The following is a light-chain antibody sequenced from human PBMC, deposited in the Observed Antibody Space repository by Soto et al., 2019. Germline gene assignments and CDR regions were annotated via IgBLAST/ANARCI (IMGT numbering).Light chain of an antibody. CDR1: SGHNNYA. V-gene: IGLV4-69*01. CDR3: QTWGTNSVV. CDR2: INSDGSH. Sequence: QPVLSQSPSASASLGASVRLTCTLRSGHNNYAIAWHQQQPDKGPRYLMKINSDGSHSKGDGLPDRFSGSSSGAERYLTISSLQSEDEADYYCQTWGTNSVVFGGGTKLTVL. J-gene: IGLJ2*01.